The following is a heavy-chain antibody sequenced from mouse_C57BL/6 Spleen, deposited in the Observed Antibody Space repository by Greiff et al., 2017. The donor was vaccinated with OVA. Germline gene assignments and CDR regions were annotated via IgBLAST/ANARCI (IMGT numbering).Heavy chain of an antibody. J-gene: IGHJ1*03. CDR3: ARFPDDYGGYFDV. D-gene: IGHD2-4*01. CDR1: GYTFTDYY. Sequence: QVQLQQSGAELVRPGASVKLSCKASGYTFTDYYINWVKQRPGQGLEWIARIYPGSGNTYYNEKFKGKATLTAEKSSSTAYMQLSSLTSEDSAVYFCARFPDDYGGYFDVWGTGTTVTVSS. V-gene: IGHV1-76*01. CDR2: IYPGSGNT.